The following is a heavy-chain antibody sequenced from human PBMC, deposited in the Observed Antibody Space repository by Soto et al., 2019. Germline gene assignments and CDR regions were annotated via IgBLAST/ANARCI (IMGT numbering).Heavy chain of an antibody. D-gene: IGHD2-21*01. CDR3: TRPGGDQYYYYGMDV. J-gene: IGHJ6*02. Sequence: EVQLVESGGDLVQPGGSLTLSCAASGFTSSASAIHWVRQASGKGLEWVGRIRSKVNNFATAFAASVKGRFTISRDDSKNTIYPQMNSLKSEDSAVYYCTRPGGDQYYYYGMDVWGQGTTVTVAS. V-gene: IGHV3-73*02. CDR1: GFTSSASA. CDR2: IRSKVNNFAT.